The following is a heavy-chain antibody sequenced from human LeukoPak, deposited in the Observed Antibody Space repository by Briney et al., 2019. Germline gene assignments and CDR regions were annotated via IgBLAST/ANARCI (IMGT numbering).Heavy chain of an antibody. V-gene: IGHV3-72*01. J-gene: IGHJ6*03. Sequence: GGSLRLSCAASGFTFSDHYMDWVRQAPGKGLEWVGRTRKKANSYTTEYVASVRGRFTISRDDSKNSLYLQMDSLKTEDTAVYYCARVPGTSFLLSYMDVWGKGTTVTVSS. CDR1: GFTFSDHY. CDR2: TRKKANSYTT. CDR3: ARVPGTSFLLSYMDV. D-gene: IGHD1-7*01.